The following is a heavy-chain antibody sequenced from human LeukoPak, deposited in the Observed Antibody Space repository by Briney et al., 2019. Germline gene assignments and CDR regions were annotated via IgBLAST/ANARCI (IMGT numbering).Heavy chain of an antibody. V-gene: IGHV1-69*01. CDR1: GGTFSSYA. CDR2: IIPIFGTA. J-gene: IGHJ4*02. CDR3: TLVHHSGSYLVDY. Sequence: SEKVSCKASGGTFSSYAISWVRQAPGQGLESMGGIIPIFGTANYAQKFQGRVTITADESTSTAYMELSSLRSEDTAVYYCTLVHHSGSYLVDYWGQGTLVTVSS. D-gene: IGHD1-26*01.